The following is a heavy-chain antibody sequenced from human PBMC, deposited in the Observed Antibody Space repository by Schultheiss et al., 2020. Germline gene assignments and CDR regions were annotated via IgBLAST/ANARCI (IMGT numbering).Heavy chain of an antibody. J-gene: IGHJ4*02. CDR1: GFTFSSYC. D-gene: IGHD6-19*01. CDR2: IKQDGSEK. Sequence: GGSLRLSCAASGFTFSSYCMSWVRQAPGKGLEWVANIKQDGSEKYYADSVKGRFTISRDNSKNTLFLQMNSLRVDDTAVYYCARLGSGWAIDYWGQGTLVTVSS. CDR3: ARLGSGWAIDY. V-gene: IGHV3-7*01.